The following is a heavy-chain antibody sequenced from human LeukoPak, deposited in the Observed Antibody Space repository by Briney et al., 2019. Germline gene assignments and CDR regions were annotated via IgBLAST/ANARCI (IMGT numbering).Heavy chain of an antibody. V-gene: IGHV4-38-2*01. Sequence: PSETLSLTCAVSGYSISSGYYWGWIRQPPGKGLEWIGSIYHRGSTYYNPSLKSRVTISVDTSKNQFSLKLSSVTAADTAVYYCARYKQQLVGRTHFDYWGQGTLVTVSS. D-gene: IGHD6-13*01. CDR3: ARYKQQLVGRTHFDY. J-gene: IGHJ4*02. CDR2: IYHRGST. CDR1: GYSISSGYY.